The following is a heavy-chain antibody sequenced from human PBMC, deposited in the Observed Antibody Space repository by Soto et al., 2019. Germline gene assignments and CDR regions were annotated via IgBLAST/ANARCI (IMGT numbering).Heavy chain of an antibody. V-gene: IGHV3-23*01. D-gene: IGHD3-22*01. J-gene: IGHJ4*02. Sequence: GGSLRLSCSASGFTFSSYAMTWVRQAPGKGLDWVSAISGTGASSYYADSVKGRFTISRDNSKNTLYLQMNSLRAEDTAVYYCAKDQNYYDSRPTDYWGQGTPVTVSS. CDR3: AKDQNYYDSRPTDY. CDR1: GFTFSSYA. CDR2: ISGTGASS.